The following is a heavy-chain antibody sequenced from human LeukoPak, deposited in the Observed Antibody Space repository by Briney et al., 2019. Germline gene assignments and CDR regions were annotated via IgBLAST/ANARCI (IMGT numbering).Heavy chain of an antibody. CDR1: GYTFTSYD. CDR2: MNPNSGNT. V-gene: IGHV1-8*03. Sequence: ASVEVSCKASGYTFTSYDINWVRQATGQGLEWMGWMNPNSGNTGYAQKFQGRVTITRNTSISTAYMELSSLRSEDTAVYYCARVNDFWSGYCEDWGQGTLVTVSS. CDR3: ARVNDFWSGYCED. J-gene: IGHJ4*02. D-gene: IGHD3-3*01.